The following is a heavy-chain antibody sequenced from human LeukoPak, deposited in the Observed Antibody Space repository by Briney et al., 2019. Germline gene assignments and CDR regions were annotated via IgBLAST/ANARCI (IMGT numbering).Heavy chain of an antibody. V-gene: IGHV4-59*11. Sequence: SETRSLTCTVSGGSISSHYWSWIRQPPGKGLEWIGCIYYSGSTNYNPSLKSRVTISVDTSKNQFSLKLSSVNAADTAVYYCARDRPEYSSSSSGTYYYYYYMDVWGKGTTVTVSS. CDR2: IYYSGST. CDR3: ARDRPEYSSSSSGTYYYYYYMDV. D-gene: IGHD6-6*01. CDR1: GGSISSHY. J-gene: IGHJ6*03.